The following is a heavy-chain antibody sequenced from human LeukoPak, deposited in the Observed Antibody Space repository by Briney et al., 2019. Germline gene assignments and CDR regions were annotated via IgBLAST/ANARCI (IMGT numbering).Heavy chain of an antibody. CDR1: GYKFSSYG. J-gene: IGHJ4*02. D-gene: IGHD6-13*01. Sequence: ASVKVSCKASGYKFSSYGITWVRQARGQGLEWMGWMNPNSGNTGYAQKFQGRVTMTSHTSINTAYMELRSLRSDDTAVYYCARGRVLQHPDYWGQGTLVTVSS. CDR2: MNPNSGNT. V-gene: IGHV1-8*01. CDR3: ARGRVLQHPDY.